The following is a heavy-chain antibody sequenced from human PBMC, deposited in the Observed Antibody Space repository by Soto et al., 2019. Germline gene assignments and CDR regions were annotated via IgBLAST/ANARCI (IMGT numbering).Heavy chain of an antibody. Sequence: GGSLRLSCAASGFTFSSYWMSWVRQAPGKGLEWVANIKQDGSEKYYVDSVKGRFTISRDNAKNSLYLQMNSLRAEDTAVYYCARDRGGSGSYYDTPYYYYGMDVWGQGTTVTVSS. CDR3: ARDRGGSGSYYDTPYYYYGMDV. CDR2: IKQDGSEK. J-gene: IGHJ6*02. D-gene: IGHD3-10*01. V-gene: IGHV3-7*05. CDR1: GFTFSSYW.